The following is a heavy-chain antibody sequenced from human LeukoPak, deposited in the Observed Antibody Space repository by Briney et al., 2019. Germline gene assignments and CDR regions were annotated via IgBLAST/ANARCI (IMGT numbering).Heavy chain of an antibody. CDR3: AKDRGIVVGLWQTS. D-gene: IGHD3-22*01. J-gene: IGHJ4*02. Sequence: GGSLRLSCAASGFTFSSYSMSWVRQAPGKGLEWVSAISGSGGSTYYADSVKDRFTISRDNSKNTLYLQMNSLRAEDTAVYYCAKDRGIVVGLWQTSWGQGTLVTVSS. CDR2: ISGSGGST. V-gene: IGHV3-23*01. CDR1: GFTFSSYS.